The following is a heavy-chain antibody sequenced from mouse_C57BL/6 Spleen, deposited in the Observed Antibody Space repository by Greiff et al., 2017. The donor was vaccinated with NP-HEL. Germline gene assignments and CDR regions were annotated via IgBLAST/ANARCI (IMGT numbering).Heavy chain of an antibody. CDR1: GYAFSSSW. CDR2: IYPGDGDT. V-gene: IGHV1-82*01. D-gene: IGHD2-1*01. Sequence: QVQLQQSGPELVKPGASVKISCKASGYAFSSSWMNWVKQRPGKGLEWIGRIYPGDGDTNYNGKFKGKVTLTADKSSSTAYMQLSSLTSEDSAVYFCARSFYGNSFFDYGGQGTTLTVSS. J-gene: IGHJ2*01. CDR3: ARSFYGNSFFDY.